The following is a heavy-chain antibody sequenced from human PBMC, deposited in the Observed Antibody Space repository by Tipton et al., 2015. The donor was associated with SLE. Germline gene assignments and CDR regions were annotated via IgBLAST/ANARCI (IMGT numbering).Heavy chain of an antibody. D-gene: IGHD2-2*01. Sequence: LRLSCAVFGGSFSGYSWSWIRQPPGKGLEWVGESKPSGNTNYNPSLDSRVSLSVDASKDQFSLKLSSVTAADTAVYYCVVCSPSSCSYFDYWGQGRLVTVSS. CDR2: SKPSGNT. CDR1: GGSFSGYS. V-gene: IGHV4-34*01. J-gene: IGHJ4*02. CDR3: VVCSPSSCSYFDY.